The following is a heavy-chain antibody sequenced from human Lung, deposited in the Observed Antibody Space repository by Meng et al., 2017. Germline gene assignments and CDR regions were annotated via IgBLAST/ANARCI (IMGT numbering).Heavy chain of an antibody. D-gene: IGHD1-1*01. Sequence: QLQLQESGPGLLKPSETLSLTCTVSGDSISTSTYFWAWIRQPPGRGLEWIGKIHYSGTVYHNPSLRSRISILVDTSKNQFSLRLNSVTAADTAVYYCARMESNLSEAFDIWGQGTMVTV. V-gene: IGHV4-39*07. CDR3: ARMESNLSEAFDI. CDR2: IHYSGTV. J-gene: IGHJ3*02. CDR1: GDSISTSTYF.